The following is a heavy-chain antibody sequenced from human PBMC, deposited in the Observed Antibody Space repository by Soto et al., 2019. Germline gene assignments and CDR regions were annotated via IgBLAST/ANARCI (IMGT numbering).Heavy chain of an antibody. D-gene: IGHD3-22*01. V-gene: IGHV4-4*02. Sequence: SETLSLTCAVSGGSISSSNWWSWVRQPPGKGLEWIGEIYHSGSTNYNPSLKSRVTISVDKSKNQFSLKLSSVTAADTAVYYCARGWYYYDSSGYYPHWGQGTLVTVPS. CDR3: ARGWYYYDSSGYYPH. CDR1: GGSISSSNW. J-gene: IGHJ4*02. CDR2: IYHSGST.